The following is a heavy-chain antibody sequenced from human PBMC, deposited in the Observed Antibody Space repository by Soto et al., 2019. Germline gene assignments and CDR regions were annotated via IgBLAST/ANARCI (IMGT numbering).Heavy chain of an antibody. CDR2: IIPIFGTA. CDR3: ARDNHYDSSGYYYYY. Sequence: ASVKVSCKASGGTFSSYAISWVRQAPGQGLEWMGGIIPIFGTANYAQKFQGRVTITADESTSTAYMELSSLRSEDTAVYYCARDNHYDSSGYYYYYWGQGTLVTVSS. J-gene: IGHJ4*02. CDR1: GGTFSSYA. V-gene: IGHV1-69*13. D-gene: IGHD3-22*01.